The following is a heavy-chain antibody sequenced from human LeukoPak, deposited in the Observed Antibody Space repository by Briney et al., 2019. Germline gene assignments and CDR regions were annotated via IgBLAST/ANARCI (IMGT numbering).Heavy chain of an antibody. CDR3: ARALRYFDWLLSSYYYYMDV. V-gene: IGHV1-8*01. Sequence: ASVKVSCKASGYTFTSYDINWVRQATGQGLEWMGWMNPNSGNTGYAQKFQGRVTMTRNTSIGTAYMELSSLRSEDTAVYYCARALRYFDWLLSSYYYYMDVWGKGTTVTISS. D-gene: IGHD3-9*01. CDR2: MNPNSGNT. J-gene: IGHJ6*03. CDR1: GYTFTSYD.